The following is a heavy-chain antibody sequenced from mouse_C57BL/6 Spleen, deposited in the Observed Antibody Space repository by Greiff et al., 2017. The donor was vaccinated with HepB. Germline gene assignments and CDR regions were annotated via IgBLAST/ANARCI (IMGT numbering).Heavy chain of an antibody. J-gene: IGHJ2*01. CDR3: ARLLTLTGPRY. Sequence: EVKLVESGGDLVKPGGSLKLSCAASGFTFSSYGMSWVRQTPDKRLEWVATISSGGSYTYYPDSVKGRFTISRDNAKNTLYLQMSSLKSEDTAMYYGARLLTLTGPRYWGQGATLTVSS. D-gene: IGHD4-1*01. CDR1: GFTFSSYG. CDR2: ISSGGSYT. V-gene: IGHV5-6*01.